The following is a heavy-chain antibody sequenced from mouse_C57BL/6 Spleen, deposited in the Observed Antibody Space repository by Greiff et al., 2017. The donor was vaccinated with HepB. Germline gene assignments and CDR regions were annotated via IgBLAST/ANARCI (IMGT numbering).Heavy chain of an antibody. CDR1: GFTFSSYA. CDR2: ISDGGSYT. CDR3: ARLGDYMYYFDY. J-gene: IGHJ2*01. V-gene: IGHV5-4*03. D-gene: IGHD2-13*01. Sequence: EVMLVESGGGLVKPGGSLKLSCAASGFTFSSYAMSWVRQTPEKRLEWVATISDGGSYTYYPDNVKGRFTISRDNAKNNLYLQMSHLKSEDTAMYYCARLGDYMYYFDYWGQGTTLTVSS.